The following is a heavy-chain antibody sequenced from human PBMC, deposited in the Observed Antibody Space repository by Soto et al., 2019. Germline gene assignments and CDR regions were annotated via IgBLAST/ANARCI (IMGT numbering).Heavy chain of an antibody. CDR1: GFTFSNAW. Sequence: GGSLRLSCAASGFTFSNAWMTWVRQAPGKGLEWVGRITSNTDGATTDYPAPVKGRFSISRDDSKNTLYLQMTSLTSEDTAVYYCVTDVRAATSRAWRGAFDVWGQGTMVTVSS. CDR3: VTDVRAATSRAWRGAFDV. V-gene: IGHV3-15*01. CDR2: ITSNTDGATT. D-gene: IGHD5-12*01. J-gene: IGHJ3*01.